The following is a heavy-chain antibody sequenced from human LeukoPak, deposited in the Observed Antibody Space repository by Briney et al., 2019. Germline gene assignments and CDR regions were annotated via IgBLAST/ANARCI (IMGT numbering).Heavy chain of an antibody. CDR2: IIPIFGTA. CDR3: ARGRAAAHDAFDI. V-gene: IGHV1-69*05. J-gene: IGHJ3*02. Sequence: ASVKVSCKASGGTFSSYAISWVRQAPGQGLEWMGGIIPIFGTANYAQKFQGRVTITTDESTSTAYMELSSLRSEDTAVYYCARGRAAAHDAFDIWGQGTMVTVSS. CDR1: GGTFSSYA. D-gene: IGHD6-13*01.